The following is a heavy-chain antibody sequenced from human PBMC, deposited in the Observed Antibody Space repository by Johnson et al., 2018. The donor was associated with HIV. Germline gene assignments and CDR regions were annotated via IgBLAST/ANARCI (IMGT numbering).Heavy chain of an antibody. CDR3: ARAMYYYDTSGYLIRPRAFDI. CDR1: GFKLYEYD. CDR2: INWSGGGK. Sequence: MMLVESGGDVVRPGGSLRISCVASGFKLYEYDVSWVRQVPGKGLEWVSGINWSGGGKAYADSVKGRFTVSSDNAKNSLYLQMNSLRAEDTALYYFARAMYYYDTSGYLIRPRAFDIWGQGTVVTVSS. J-gene: IGHJ3*02. D-gene: IGHD3-22*01. V-gene: IGHV3-20*04.